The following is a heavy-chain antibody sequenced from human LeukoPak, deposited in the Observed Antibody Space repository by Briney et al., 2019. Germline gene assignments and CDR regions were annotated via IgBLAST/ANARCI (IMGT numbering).Heavy chain of an antibody. CDR3: ARTDYYDR. CDR1: GFTFSSYA. Sequence: GGSLRLSCAASGFTFSSYAMSWVRQAPGKGLEWVSGINGDGINTNYADSVKGRFTISRDNAKNTLYLQMNSLRGEDTAVYYCARTDYYDRWGQGTLVTVSS. CDR2: INGDGINT. V-gene: IGHV3-74*01. J-gene: IGHJ4*02. D-gene: IGHD3-22*01.